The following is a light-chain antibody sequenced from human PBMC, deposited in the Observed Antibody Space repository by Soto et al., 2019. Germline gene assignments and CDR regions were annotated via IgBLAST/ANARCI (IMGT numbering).Light chain of an antibody. CDR3: SSYTSSNTVV. CDR2: DVN. Sequence: QSALTQPASVSGSPGQSITISCTGTSSDIGAYNYVGWYQQHPGQAPKLMTYDVNNRPSGVSDRFSASKSGNTASLTIAWLHAEDEADYYCSSYTSSNTVVFGGGTKLTVL. J-gene: IGLJ3*02. V-gene: IGLV2-14*03. CDR1: SSDIGAYNY.